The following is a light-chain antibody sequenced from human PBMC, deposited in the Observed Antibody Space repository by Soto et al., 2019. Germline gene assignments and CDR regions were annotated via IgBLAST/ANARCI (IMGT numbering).Light chain of an antibody. J-gene: IGKJ4*01. Sequence: IGMTRDPATLPVSPRESATLSCRASQSVSRYLAWYQQKPGQAPRLLIYGASTRATGIPSRFSGSGSGTEFTLTISSLQSEDFAVYYCQQYNNWSRTFGGGTKVDI. CDR3: QQYNNWSRT. CDR1: QSVSRY. CDR2: GAS. V-gene: IGKV3-15*01.